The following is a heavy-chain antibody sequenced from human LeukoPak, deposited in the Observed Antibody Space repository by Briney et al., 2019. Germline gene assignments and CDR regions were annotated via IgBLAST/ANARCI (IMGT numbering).Heavy chain of an antibody. CDR1: GFTFSNYA. V-gene: IGHV3-23*01. D-gene: IGHD1-26*01. J-gene: IGHJ4*02. CDR3: AKPADSGRYRGFDY. Sequence: GGSLRLSCAASGFTFSNYAMSWVRQAAGKALEWVSPISANDGSTYYADSVKGRFTISRDNPKNTLYLQMNTLRAEDTAVYYCAKPADSGRYRGFDYWGQGTLVSVPS. CDR2: ISANDGST.